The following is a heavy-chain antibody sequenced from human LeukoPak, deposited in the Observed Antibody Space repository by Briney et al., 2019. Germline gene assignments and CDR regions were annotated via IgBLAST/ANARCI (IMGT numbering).Heavy chain of an antibody. CDR1: GFTFSSYT. CDR3: TRVGYIDEGIDY. CDR2: ITTGDGNT. J-gene: IGHJ4*02. V-gene: IGHV3-23*01. Sequence: GGSLRLSCTASGFTFSSYTMTWVRQAPGKGLKWVSTITTGDGNTYYADSVKGRFTVSRDDSKNTLCLQMNSLRAEDTAIYYCTRVGYIDEGIDYWGQGTLVTVSS. D-gene: IGHD5-24*01.